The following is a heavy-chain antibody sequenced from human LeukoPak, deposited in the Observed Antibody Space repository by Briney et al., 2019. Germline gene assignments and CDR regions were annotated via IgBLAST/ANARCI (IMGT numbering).Heavy chain of an antibody. CDR1: GGSITNSNW. V-gene: IGHV4-4*02. D-gene: IGHD3-22*01. Sequence: PSETLSLTCAVSGGSITNSNWWSWVRQPPGRGLGGFGEIHPSEGTNYNPPLKSRVAISLDKSKNEFSLRLTSVTAADTAVYYCTTYYDSAPYKFDYWGRGTLVTVSS. CDR3: TTYYDSAPYKFDY. CDR2: IHPSEGT. J-gene: IGHJ4*02.